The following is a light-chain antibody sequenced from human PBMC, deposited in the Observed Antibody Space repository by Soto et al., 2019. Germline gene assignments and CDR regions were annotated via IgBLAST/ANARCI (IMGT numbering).Light chain of an antibody. CDR3: QKFNEWPWT. J-gene: IGKJ1*01. V-gene: IGKV3-15*01. CDR2: DAS. CDR1: ESVGSN. Sequence: DIEITLSPFTLSVSTGERATLSCRASESVGSNLAWYQQKPGQPPSLLIYDASMRETGVPPRFSGSGSGTEFTLTIINLQSEEFAIYFCQKFNEWPWTFGQGTKVDIK.